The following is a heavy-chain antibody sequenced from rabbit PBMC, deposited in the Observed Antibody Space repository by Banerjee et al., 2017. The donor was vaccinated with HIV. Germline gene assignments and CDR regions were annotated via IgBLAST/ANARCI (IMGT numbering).Heavy chain of an antibody. J-gene: IGHJ4*01. CDR3: AREISSYGYAGYAPNL. Sequence: QSLEESGGDLVKPGESLTLSCKASGFTISSSFWMCWVRQAPGKGLEWIACIDAGSSGLTYYASWAKGRFTISKTSSTTVNLQMTSLTAADTASYFCAREISSYGYAGYAPNLWGPGTLVTFS. CDR1: GFTISSSFW. CDR2: IDAGSSGLT. D-gene: IGHD6-1*01. V-gene: IGHV1S40*01.